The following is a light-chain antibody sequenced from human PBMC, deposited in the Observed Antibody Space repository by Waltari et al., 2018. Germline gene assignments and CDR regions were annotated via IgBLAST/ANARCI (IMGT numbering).Light chain of an antibody. J-gene: IGKJ2*01. V-gene: IGKV3-20*01. CDR2: GSS. Sequence: IVLTQAPGTLSLSPGERATLSCRARQSVSGTYLAWYQQKPGQAPRLLIHGSSNWATGTPYRFSGSGYGTDFTVTISRLEAEDFAVYHCQQYGRSPPEYAFGQGTKLEIK. CDR3: QQYGRSPPEYA. CDR1: QSVSGTY.